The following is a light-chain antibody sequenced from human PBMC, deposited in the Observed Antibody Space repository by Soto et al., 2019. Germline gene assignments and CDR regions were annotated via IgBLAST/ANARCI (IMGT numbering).Light chain of an antibody. Sequence: QSALTQPRSVSGSPGQSVTISCTGTSRDVGGYNYVSWYQHHPGKAPKLMICDVTKRPSGVPDRFSGSKSGNTASLTISGLQAEDEADYYCCSYAGIYPYVFGTGTKLTVL. CDR3: CSYAGIYPYV. CDR1: SRDVGGYNY. CDR2: DVT. V-gene: IGLV2-11*01. J-gene: IGLJ1*01.